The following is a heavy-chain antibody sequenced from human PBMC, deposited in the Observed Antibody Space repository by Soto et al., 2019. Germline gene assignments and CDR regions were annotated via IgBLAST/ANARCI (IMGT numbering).Heavy chain of an antibody. D-gene: IGHD3-22*01. CDR1: GFTFSSYS. Sequence: EVQLVESGGGLVQPGGSLRLSCAASGFTFSSYSMNWVRQAPGKGLEWVSYISSSSSTIYYADSVKGRFTISRDNAKNSLYLQKNSLRDEDTAVYYCASEDGYDISGYIDYWGQGTLVTVAS. CDR2: ISSSSSTI. CDR3: ASEDGYDISGYIDY. J-gene: IGHJ4*02. V-gene: IGHV3-48*02.